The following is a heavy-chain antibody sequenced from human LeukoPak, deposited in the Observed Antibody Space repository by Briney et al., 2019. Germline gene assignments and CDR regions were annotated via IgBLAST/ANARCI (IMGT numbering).Heavy chain of an antibody. J-gene: IGHJ4*02. D-gene: IGHD3-9*01. V-gene: IGHV4-39*01. Sequence: PSETLPLICIVSGGSISSSHYYWGWIRQPPGKGLEWIGSIYYGGSTYSNPSLKSRVTISVDTSKNQFSLKLSSVTAADTAVYYCASTYYDILTPSYSFDYWGQGTLVTVSS. CDR1: GGSISSSHYY. CDR3: ASTYYDILTPSYSFDY. CDR2: IYYGGST.